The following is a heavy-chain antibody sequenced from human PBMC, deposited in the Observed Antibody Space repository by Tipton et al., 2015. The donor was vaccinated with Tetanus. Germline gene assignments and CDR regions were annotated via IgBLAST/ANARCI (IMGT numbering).Heavy chain of an antibody. CDR1: GFTFSNCD. V-gene: IGHV3-23*01. J-gene: IGHJ4*02. CDR2: ISDSGAFT. Sequence: SLRLSCAASGFTFSNCDMTWVRQAPGKGLEWVSGISDSGAFTFYAGSVKGRFSISRDNPENTLYLQRYSLRAEDTAIYYCARKDTGDEHYFDYWGQGTLVTVSS. D-gene: IGHD3-16*01. CDR3: ARKDTGDEHYFDY.